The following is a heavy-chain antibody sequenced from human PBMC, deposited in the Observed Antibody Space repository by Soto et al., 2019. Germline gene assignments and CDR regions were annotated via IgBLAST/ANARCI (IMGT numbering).Heavy chain of an antibody. CDR2: INSDGSST. CDR1: GFTFSSYW. CDR3: ARVVVAATLSYGMDV. J-gene: IGHJ6*02. D-gene: IGHD2-15*01. V-gene: IGHV3-74*01. Sequence: LRLSCAASGFTFSSYWMHWVRQAPGKGLVWVSRINSDGSSTSYADSVKGRFTISRDNAKNTLYLQMNSLRAEDTAVYYCARVVVAATLSYGMDVWGQGTTVTVSS.